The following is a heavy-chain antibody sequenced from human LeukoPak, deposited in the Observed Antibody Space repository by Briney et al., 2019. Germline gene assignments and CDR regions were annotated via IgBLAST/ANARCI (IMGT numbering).Heavy chain of an antibody. Sequence: SETLSLTCAVYGGSFSGYYWSWIRQPPGKGLEWIGEINHSGSTNYNPSLKSRVTISVDTSKNQFSLKLSSVTAADTAVYYCARLLAGIIHGATYYFDYWGQGTLVTVSS. CDR1: GGSFSGYY. J-gene: IGHJ4*02. CDR2: INHSGST. CDR3: ARLLAGIIHGATYYFDY. V-gene: IGHV4-34*01. D-gene: IGHD6-19*01.